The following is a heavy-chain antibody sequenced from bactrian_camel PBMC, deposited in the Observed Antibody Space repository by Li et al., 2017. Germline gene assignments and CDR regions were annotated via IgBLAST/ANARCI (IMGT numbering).Heavy chain of an antibody. Sequence: HVQLVESGGGSVETGGSLRLSCTASGYTHVYTRYTLAWFRQRPLHEREGVASITSDGIISYADSVQGRFSISLDNDKSTLFLQMNNLKPEDTAMYYCAASIIVLQPASRLRRRPYNHWGQGTQVTVS. CDR3: AASIIVLQPASRLRRRPYNH. CDR1: GYTHVYTRYT. V-gene: IGHV3S53*01. D-gene: IGHD2*01. CDR2: ITSDGII. J-gene: IGHJ4*01.